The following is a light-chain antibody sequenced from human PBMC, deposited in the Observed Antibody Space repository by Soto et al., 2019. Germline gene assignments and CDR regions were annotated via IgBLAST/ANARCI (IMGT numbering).Light chain of an antibody. CDR2: DAS. J-gene: IGKJ1*01. CDR3: QQYKSYWT. Sequence: DIQMTQSPSSLSASVGDRVTITCQASQNINNYLNWYQQKPGRAPKLLIYDASNLEAGVPSRFRGSGSGTDFTFTISRLQPEDIATYYCQQYKSYWTFGQGTKVDIK. V-gene: IGKV1-33*01. CDR1: QNINNY.